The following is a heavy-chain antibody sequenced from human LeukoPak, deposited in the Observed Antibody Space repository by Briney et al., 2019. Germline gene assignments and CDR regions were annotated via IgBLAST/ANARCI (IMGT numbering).Heavy chain of an antibody. V-gene: IGHV1-18*01. CDR3: ARDQSHDYGYYYYYYMGV. CDR2: ISAYNGNT. J-gene: IGHJ6*03. D-gene: IGHD4-17*01. CDR1: GYTFTSYG. Sequence: ASVKVSCKASGYTFTSYGISWVRQAPGQGLEWMGWISAYNGNTNYAQKLQGRVTMTTDTSTSTAYMELRSLRSDDTAVYYCARDQSHDYGYYYYYYMGVWGKGTTVTVS.